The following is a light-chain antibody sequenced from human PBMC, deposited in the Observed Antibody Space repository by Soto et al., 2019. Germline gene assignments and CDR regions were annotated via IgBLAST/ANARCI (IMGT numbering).Light chain of an antibody. CDR3: CSYAGSDTHYV. CDR1: SSDVGGYNS. V-gene: IGLV2-11*01. Sequence: QSALTQPRSVSGFPGQSGTISCTGTSSDVGGYNSVSWYQQHPDKAPKFMIYDVSKRPSGVPDRFSGSKSGNTASLTISGLQAEDEADYYCCSYAGSDTHYVFGTGTKVTVL. CDR2: DVS. J-gene: IGLJ1*01.